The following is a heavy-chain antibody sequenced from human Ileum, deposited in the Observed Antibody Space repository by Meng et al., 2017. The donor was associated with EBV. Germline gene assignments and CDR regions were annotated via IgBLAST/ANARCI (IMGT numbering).Heavy chain of an antibody. Sequence: VHRLGWGPGLVKPSGTRSPTCAVSGDSISSNNWWSWVRQPPGKGLEWIGEIYHSGSTNYNPSFKSRVTMSVDKSKNQISLNLSSVTAADTAVYYCASGRDYAWHSWGRGTLVTVSS. CDR2: IYHSGST. CDR3: ASGRDYAWHS. V-gene: IGHV4-4*02. J-gene: IGHJ4*02. CDR1: GDSISSNNW. D-gene: IGHD4-17*01.